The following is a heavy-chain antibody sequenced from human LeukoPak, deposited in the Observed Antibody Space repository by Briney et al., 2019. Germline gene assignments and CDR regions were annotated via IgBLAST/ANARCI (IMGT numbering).Heavy chain of an antibody. V-gene: IGHV3-23*01. Sequence: PGGSMRLSCAASGFTSSNYGLSWVRQAPRKGLEWVSGIIGSGGRTYYADSGKGRFTISRDNSKNTLYLQMNSLRAEDTAVYYCARHGSITMVRGRLRYYYMDVWGKGTTVTISS. CDR3: ARHGSITMVRGRLRYYYMDV. D-gene: IGHD3-10*01. J-gene: IGHJ6*03. CDR1: GFTSSNYG. CDR2: IIGSGGRT.